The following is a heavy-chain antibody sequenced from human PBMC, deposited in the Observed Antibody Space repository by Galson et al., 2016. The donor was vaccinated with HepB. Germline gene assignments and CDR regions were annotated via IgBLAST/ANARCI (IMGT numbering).Heavy chain of an antibody. J-gene: IGHJ4*02. CDR3: ARRRGSGSHDY. CDR2: IRQDGSEE. V-gene: IGHV3-7*05. D-gene: IGHD3-10*01. CDR1: GFTFSSYW. Sequence: SLRLSCAASGFTFSSYWMSWVRQAPGKGLEWVANIRQDGSEEYYVDSVKGRFTISRDNAKNSLYLQMNSLRAEDTAVYYCARRRGSGSHDYWGQGTLVSVSS.